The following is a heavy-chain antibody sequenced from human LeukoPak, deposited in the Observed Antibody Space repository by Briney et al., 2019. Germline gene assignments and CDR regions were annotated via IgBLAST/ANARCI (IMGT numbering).Heavy chain of an antibody. D-gene: IGHD3-22*01. V-gene: IGHV1-58*01. J-gene: IGHJ5*02. CDR3: GAGRAFYYDSSVFSLLGENWFDP. Sequence: SVKVSCKASGFTFTSSAVQWVRQARGQRLEWIGWIVVGSGNTNYAQKFQERVTITRDMSTSTAYMELSSLRSEDTAVYYCGAGRAFYYDSSVFSLLGENWFDPGGKEPLVTVPS. CDR1: GFTFTSSA. CDR2: IVVGSGNT.